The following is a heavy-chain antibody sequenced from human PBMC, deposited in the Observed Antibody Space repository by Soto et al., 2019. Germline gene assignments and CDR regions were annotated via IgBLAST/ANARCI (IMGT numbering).Heavy chain of an antibody. D-gene: IGHD4-17*01. Sequence: ASVKVSCKASGYTFSDYYIHWVRQAPGQGLEWMGWINPNSGGTKYAPKFQGGVTMTRDTSTSTVYMELSSLRSADTAGYYCARDHGRTTVTTDFDYWGQGTLVTVSS. CDR1: GYTFSDYY. CDR2: INPNSGGT. V-gene: IGHV1-2*02. CDR3: ARDHGRTTVTTDFDY. J-gene: IGHJ4*02.